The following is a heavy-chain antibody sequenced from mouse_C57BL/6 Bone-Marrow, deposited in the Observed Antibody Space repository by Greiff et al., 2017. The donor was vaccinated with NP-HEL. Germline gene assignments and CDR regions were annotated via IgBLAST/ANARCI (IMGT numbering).Heavy chain of an antibody. Sequence: VQLQQSGAELARPGASVKLSCKASGYTFTSYGISWVKQRTGQGLEWIGEIYPRSGNTYYNAKFKGKATLTADTSSSTAYMELRSLTSEDSAVYFCARCPYYYGSSYNYFEYWGQGTTLTVSS. CDR2: IYPRSGNT. D-gene: IGHD1-1*01. CDR1: GYTFTSYG. CDR3: ARCPYYYGSSYNYFEY. V-gene: IGHV1-81*01. J-gene: IGHJ2*01.